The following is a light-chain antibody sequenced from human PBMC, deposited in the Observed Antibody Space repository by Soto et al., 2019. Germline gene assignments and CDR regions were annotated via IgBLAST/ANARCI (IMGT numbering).Light chain of an antibody. Sequence: IHMTQSPSSLSASVGDRVTITCRASQRITTYLNWYQQKPGKAPKLLISTAATLQGGVRSRFSGIGYGTDFPLTITTPLPQNIATHFRQKSYSNPYLFGKVTKWEIK. V-gene: IGKV1-39*01. CDR2: TAA. CDR1: QRITTY. J-gene: IGKJ2*01. CDR3: QKSYSNPYL.